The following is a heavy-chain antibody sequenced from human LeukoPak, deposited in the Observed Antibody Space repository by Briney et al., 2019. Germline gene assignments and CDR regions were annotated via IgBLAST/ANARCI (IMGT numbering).Heavy chain of an antibody. CDR1: GGSFSGYY. CDR2: INHSGST. D-gene: IGHD6-13*01. Sequence: SETLSLTCAVYGGSFSGYYWSWIRQPPGKGLEWIGEINHSGSTNYNPSLKSRVTISVDTSKNQLSLELSSVTAADTAVYYCARGIANHYFDYWGQGTLVTVSS. J-gene: IGHJ4*02. V-gene: IGHV4-34*01. CDR3: ARGIANHYFDY.